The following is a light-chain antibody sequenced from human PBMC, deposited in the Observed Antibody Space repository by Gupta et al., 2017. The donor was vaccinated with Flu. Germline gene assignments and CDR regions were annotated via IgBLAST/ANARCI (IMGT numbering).Light chain of an antibody. CDR3: QKYNNWPHRLT. J-gene: IGKJ2*01. V-gene: IGKV3-15*01. CDR1: QIVGSN. CDR2: GAS. Sequence: TLSVPPGERATLSCRASQIVGSNLAWYQQRPGQAPRLLIYGASTRATGISGRFSGSGSGTEFTLTISTLQSEDFAVYYCQKYNNWPHRLTCGQGTKLEIK.